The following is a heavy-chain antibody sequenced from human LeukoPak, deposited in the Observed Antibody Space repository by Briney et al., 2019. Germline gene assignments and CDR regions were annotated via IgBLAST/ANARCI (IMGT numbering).Heavy chain of an antibody. D-gene: IGHD7-27*01. J-gene: IGHJ3*02. CDR1: GYTLTNCA. Sequence: ASVKVSCKASGYTLTNCAIHWVRQATGQGLEWMGWMNPNSGNTGYAQKFQGRVTITRNTSISTAYMELSSLRSEDAAVYYCARSSNWEARDAFDIWGQGTMVTVSS. CDR2: MNPNSGNT. CDR3: ARSSNWEARDAFDI. V-gene: IGHV1-8*03.